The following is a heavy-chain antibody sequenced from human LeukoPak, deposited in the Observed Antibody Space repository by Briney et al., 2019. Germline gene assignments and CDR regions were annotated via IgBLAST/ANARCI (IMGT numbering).Heavy chain of an antibody. V-gene: IGHV3-30*03. CDR3: ARDSGSSWYEYYFDY. CDR1: GFTFSSYG. D-gene: IGHD6-13*01. CDR2: ISYDGSNK. J-gene: IGHJ4*02. Sequence: PGGSLRLSCAASGFTFSSYGMHWVRQAPGKGLEWVAVISYDGSNKYYADSVKGRFTISRDNSKNTLYLQMNSLRAEDTAVYYCARDSGSSWYEYYFDYWGQGTLVTVSS.